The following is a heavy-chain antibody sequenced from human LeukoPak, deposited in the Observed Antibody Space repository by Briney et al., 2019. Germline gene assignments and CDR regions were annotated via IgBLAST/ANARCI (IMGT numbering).Heavy chain of an antibody. D-gene: IGHD3-22*01. CDR1: GYTFTSYA. J-gene: IGHJ4*02. Sequence: ASVKVSCKASGYTFTSYAMHWVRQAPGQRLEWMGWINAGNGNTKYSQKFQGRVTITTDESTSTAYMELSSLRSEDTAVYYCARDGYYYDSRGYYYSYYFDYWGQGTLVTVSS. V-gene: IGHV1-3*01. CDR2: INAGNGNT. CDR3: ARDGYYYDSRGYYYSYYFDY.